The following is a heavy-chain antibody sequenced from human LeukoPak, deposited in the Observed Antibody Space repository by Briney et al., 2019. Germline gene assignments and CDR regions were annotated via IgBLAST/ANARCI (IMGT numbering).Heavy chain of an antibody. CDR2: IWYDGSNK. Sequence: QPGRSLRLSCAASGFTFSSYGMHWVRQAPGKGLEWVAVIWYDGSNKYYADSVKGRFTISRDNSKNTLYLQMNSLRAEDTAVYYCARLLTVTLFDYWGQGTLVTVSS. CDR1: GFTFSSYG. J-gene: IGHJ4*02. V-gene: IGHV3-33*01. CDR3: ARLLTVTLFDY. D-gene: IGHD4-11*01.